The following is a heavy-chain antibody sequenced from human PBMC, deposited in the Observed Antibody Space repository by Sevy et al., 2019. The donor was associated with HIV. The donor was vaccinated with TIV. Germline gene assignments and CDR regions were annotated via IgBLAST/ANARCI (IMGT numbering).Heavy chain of an antibody. CDR2: IFRSGETT. D-gene: IGHD2-2*01. CDR3: AGAGYAGSCSFDAFDI. CDR1: GFTFYNYA. J-gene: IGHJ3*02. V-gene: IGHV3-23*01. Sequence: GGSLRLSCAASGFTFYNYAMNWVRQAPGKGLEWVSTIFRSGETTYYADSVKARFTISRDNSKNTLYLQMNSLRTEDTALYYCAGAGYAGSCSFDAFDIWGQGTMVTVSS.